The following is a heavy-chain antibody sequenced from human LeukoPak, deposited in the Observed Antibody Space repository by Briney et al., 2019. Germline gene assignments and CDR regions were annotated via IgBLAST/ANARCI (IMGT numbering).Heavy chain of an antibody. Sequence: SETLSLTCTVSGGSISTYYWSWIRQPPGKGLEWIGYIYFSGSTNYNPSLKSRVTISVDTSKNQFSLKLSSETAADTAVYYCARNHGSSVYYYYGMDVWGQGTTVTVSS. J-gene: IGHJ6*02. D-gene: IGHD6-6*01. CDR3: ARNHGSSVYYYYGMDV. CDR1: GGSISTYY. V-gene: IGHV4-59*01. CDR2: IYFSGST.